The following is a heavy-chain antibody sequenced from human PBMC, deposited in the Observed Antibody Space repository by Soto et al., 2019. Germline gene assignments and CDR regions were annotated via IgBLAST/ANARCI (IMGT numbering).Heavy chain of an antibody. J-gene: IGHJ4*02. CDR1: GGSFSGYY. D-gene: IGHD3-22*01. CDR3: AKSDGYYDGSGYYYGEMDY. Sequence: SETLSLTCAVYGGSFSGYYWSWIRQPPGKGLEWIGEINHSGSTNYNPSLKGRVTISVDTSKNQFSLQMNSLRAEDTALYYCAKSDGYYDGSGYYYGEMDYWGQGTLVTVSS. CDR2: INHSGST. V-gene: IGHV4-34*01.